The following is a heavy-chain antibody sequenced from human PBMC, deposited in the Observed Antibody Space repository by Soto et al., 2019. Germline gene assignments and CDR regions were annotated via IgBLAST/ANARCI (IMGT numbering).Heavy chain of an antibody. J-gene: IGHJ6*02. Sequence: GASVKVSCKASGYTFTSYGISWVRQAPGQGLEWMGWISAYNGNTNYAQKLQGRVTMTTDTSTSTAYMELRSLRSDDTAVYYCARDRNIVVVPAAINHQGIYYGMDVWGQGTTVTVSS. CDR3: ARDRNIVVVPAAINHQGIYYGMDV. CDR1: GYTFTSYG. D-gene: IGHD2-2*02. CDR2: ISAYNGNT. V-gene: IGHV1-18*01.